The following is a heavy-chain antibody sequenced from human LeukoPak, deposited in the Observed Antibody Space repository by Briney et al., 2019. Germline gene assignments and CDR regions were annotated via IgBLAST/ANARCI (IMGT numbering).Heavy chain of an antibody. J-gene: IGHJ4*02. CDR3: ASRNRVVPAAFDY. CDR2: INHSGST. CDR1: GGSFSGYY. Sequence: SETLSLTCAVYGGSFSGYYWSWIRQPPGKGLEWIGEINHSGSTNYNLSLKSRVTISVDTSKDQFSLKLSSVTAADTAVYYCASRNRVVPAAFDYWGQGTLVTVSS. V-gene: IGHV4-34*01. D-gene: IGHD2-2*01.